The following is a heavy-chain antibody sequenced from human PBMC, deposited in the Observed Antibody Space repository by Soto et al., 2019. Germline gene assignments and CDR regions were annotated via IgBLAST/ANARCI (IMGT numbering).Heavy chain of an antibody. Sequence: SETLSLTCTVSGYSISSGYYWGWIRQPPGKGLEWIGSIYHSGSTYYNPSLKSRVTISVDTSKNQFSLKLSSVTAADTAVYYCAREVGATDYWGQGTLVTVSS. CDR2: IYHSGST. CDR1: GYSISSGYY. D-gene: IGHD1-26*01. CDR3: AREVGATDY. V-gene: IGHV4-38-2*02. J-gene: IGHJ4*02.